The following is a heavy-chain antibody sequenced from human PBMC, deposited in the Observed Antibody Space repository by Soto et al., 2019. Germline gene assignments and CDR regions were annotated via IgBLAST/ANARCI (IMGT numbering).Heavy chain of an antibody. D-gene: IGHD4-17*01. CDR3: ASYSGDNVGNYFNY. CDR1: GGSISSYY. J-gene: IGHJ4*02. CDR2: IYYSGST. Sequence: SETLSLTCTVSGGSISSYYWSWIRQPPGKGLEWIGYIYYSGSTNYNPSLKSRVTISVDTSKNQFSLKLSSVTAADTAVYYCASYSGDNVGNYFNYWGQGTLVTVSS. V-gene: IGHV4-59*12.